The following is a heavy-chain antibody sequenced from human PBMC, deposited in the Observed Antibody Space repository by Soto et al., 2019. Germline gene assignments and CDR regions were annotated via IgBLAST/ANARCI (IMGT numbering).Heavy chain of an antibody. V-gene: IGHV3-21*01. J-gene: IGHJ4*02. D-gene: IGHD2-2*01. CDR1: GFTFSSYS. CDR3: ARGSCSSTSCYYY. CDR2: ISSSSSYI. Sequence: EVQLVESGGGLVKPGGSLRLSCAASGFTFSSYSMNWVRQAPGKGLEWVSSISSSSSYIYYADSVKGRFTISRDNAKNSLYRQMSSLRAEDTAVYYCARGSCSSTSCYYYWGQGTLVTVSS.